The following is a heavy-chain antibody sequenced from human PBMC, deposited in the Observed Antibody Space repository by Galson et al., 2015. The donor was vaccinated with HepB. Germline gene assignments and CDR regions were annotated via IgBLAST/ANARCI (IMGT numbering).Heavy chain of an antibody. D-gene: IGHD1-26*01. CDR2: IWYDGSNK. J-gene: IGHJ4*02. CDR3: VRDSEWELLGYFDY. V-gene: IGHV3-33*08. CDR1: GFTFSSYG. Sequence: SLRLSCAGSGFTFSSYGLHWVRQAPGKGLEWVAVIWYDGSNKYYADSVKGRFTISRDNSKNTLYLQTNSLRAEDTAVYYCVRDSEWELLGYFDYWGQGTLVTVSS.